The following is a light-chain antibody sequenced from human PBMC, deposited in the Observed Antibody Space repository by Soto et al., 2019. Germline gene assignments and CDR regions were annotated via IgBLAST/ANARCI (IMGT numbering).Light chain of an antibody. V-gene: IGLV2-14*01. CDR2: DVS. Sequence: QSVLTQPASVSGSPGQSITISCTGTSSDVGGYNYVSWYQQHPGKAPKLMIYDVSNRPSGVSNRFSGSKSGNTASLTISGLQAEDDADYYCSSPTSSSTLNVFGTGTKLTVL. J-gene: IGLJ1*01. CDR1: SSDVGGYNY. CDR3: SSPTSSSTLNV.